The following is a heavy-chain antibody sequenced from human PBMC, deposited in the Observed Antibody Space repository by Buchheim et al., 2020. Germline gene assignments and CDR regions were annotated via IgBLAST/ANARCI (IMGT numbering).Heavy chain of an antibody. Sequence: EVQLVESGGGLVQPGESLRLSCADSGFTFRTYWMSWVRQAPGKGLEWVANINQDGSEKNYVDSVKGRFTISRDNAKNSLYLQMNSLRAEDTAVYYCARDGQDNWNYVASDYWGQGTL. J-gene: IGHJ4*02. D-gene: IGHD1-7*01. CDR3: ARDGQDNWNYVASDY. V-gene: IGHV3-7*01. CDR1: GFTFRTYW. CDR2: INQDGSEK.